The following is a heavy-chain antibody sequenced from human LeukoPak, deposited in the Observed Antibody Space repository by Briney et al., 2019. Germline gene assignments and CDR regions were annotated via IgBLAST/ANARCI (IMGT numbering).Heavy chain of an antibody. CDR2: IKQDGSEK. V-gene: IGHV3-7*01. CDR1: GFTFSSYW. CDR3: ARDHKYYYDSSGYYSYYFDY. Sequence: GGSLRLSXAASGFTFSSYWMSWVRQPPGKGLEWVANIKQDGSEKYYVDSVKGRFTISRDNAKNSLYLQMNSLRAEDTAVYYCARDHKYYYDSSGYYSYYFDYWGQGTLVTVSS. J-gene: IGHJ4*02. D-gene: IGHD3-22*01.